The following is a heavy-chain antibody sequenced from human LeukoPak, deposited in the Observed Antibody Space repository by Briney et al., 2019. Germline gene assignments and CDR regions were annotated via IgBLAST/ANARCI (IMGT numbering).Heavy chain of an antibody. J-gene: IGHJ4*02. V-gene: IGHV1-2*02. CDR2: IDLKTGDI. CDR1: GYTFIDYW. CDR3: ARDSPHQRFDY. Sequence: GASVKVSFKASGYTFIDYWIHWVRQAPGQGLEWMGMIDLKTGDITSAQKFQGRGTMTRDTAISTTYMDLRGLGTDDTAVYYCARDSPHQRFDYWGQGTLVTVPS.